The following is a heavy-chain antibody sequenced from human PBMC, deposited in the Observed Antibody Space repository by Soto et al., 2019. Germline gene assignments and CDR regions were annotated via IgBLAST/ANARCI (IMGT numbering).Heavy chain of an antibody. D-gene: IGHD1-26*01. V-gene: IGHV4-59*01. J-gene: IGHJ4*02. CDR1: GGSISSYW. CDR3: ARAEAWDLLPVGWDY. CDR2: IYYSGST. Sequence: PSETLSLTCTVSGGSISSYWWTWIRQPPGKGLEWIGYIYYSGSTNYNPSLKSRVTISVDTSKNQFSLKLTSVTAADTAVYYCARAEAWDLLPVGWDYWGQGTLVTVSS.